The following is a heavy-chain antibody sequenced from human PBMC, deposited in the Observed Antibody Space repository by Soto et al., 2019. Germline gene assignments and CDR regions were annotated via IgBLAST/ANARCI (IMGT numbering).Heavy chain of an antibody. CDR1: GGSLTGYY. V-gene: IGHV4-34*01. Sequence: QVQLQQWGAGLLKPSETLSLTCTVNGGSLTGYYWSWIRQPPGKGLEWIGEVKDGGSTNYSPSLRVRVSISAVTSKDHCALSLHSVTPADAADDFCARGPEGIVATHWDRGALVTVVS. D-gene: IGHD5-12*01. CDR3: ARGPEGIVATH. CDR2: VKDGGST. J-gene: IGHJ4*02.